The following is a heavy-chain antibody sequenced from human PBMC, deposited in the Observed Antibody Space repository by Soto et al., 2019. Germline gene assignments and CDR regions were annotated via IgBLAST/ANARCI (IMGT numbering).Heavy chain of an antibody. J-gene: IGHJ3*02. D-gene: IGHD3-22*01. CDR3: AKDRGADSSGYQRNACDI. CDR1: GFTFDDYA. Sequence: PGGSLRLCCAASGFTFDDYAMHWVRQAPGKGLEWVSGISWNSGSIGYADSVKGRFTISRDNAKNSLYLQMNSLRAEDTALYYCAKDRGADSSGYQRNACDIWGQGTIVPV. CDR2: ISWNSGSI. V-gene: IGHV3-9*01.